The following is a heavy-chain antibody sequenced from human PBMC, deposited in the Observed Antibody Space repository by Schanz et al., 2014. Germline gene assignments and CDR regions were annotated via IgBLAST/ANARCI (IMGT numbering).Heavy chain of an antibody. Sequence: VQLVESGGGLVQPGGSLRLSCAASGFPFRSYVMHWVRQAPGKGLEWVAVISYDGSHKDYADSVKGRFTISRDNSKNTLYLQMNSLRAEDTAVYYCARDRQQLVGRIGYYYGMDVWGQGTTVTVSS. J-gene: IGHJ6*02. V-gene: IGHV3-30*04. D-gene: IGHD6-13*01. CDR2: ISYDGSHK. CDR3: ARDRQQLVGRIGYYYGMDV. CDR1: GFPFRSYV.